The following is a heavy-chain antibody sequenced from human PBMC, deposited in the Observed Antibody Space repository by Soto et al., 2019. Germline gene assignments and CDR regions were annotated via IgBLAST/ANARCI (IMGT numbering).Heavy chain of an antibody. V-gene: IGHV3-30-3*01. J-gene: IGHJ4*02. D-gene: IGHD6-19*01. Sequence: QVQLVESGGGVVQPGRSLRLSCAASGFTFSSYAMHWVRQAPGKGLEWVAVISYDGSNKDYADSVKGRFTISRDNSKNTLYLQMNSLRAEDTAVYYCASGAVAGFRDYWGQGTLVTVSS. CDR2: ISYDGSNK. CDR1: GFTFSSYA. CDR3: ASGAVAGFRDY.